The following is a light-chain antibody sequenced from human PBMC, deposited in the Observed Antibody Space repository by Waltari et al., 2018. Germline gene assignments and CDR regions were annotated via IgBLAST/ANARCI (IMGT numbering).Light chain of an antibody. CDR1: QRVGRS. CDR3: QHYVRLPVT. Sequence: EIVLTQSPGTLSLSPGERATLSCRASQRVGRSLAWNQQKPGQAPRLRIYGASIRATGIPDRFSGCGSGTDFSLTISRLEPEDFAAYHCQHYVRLPVTFGQGTKVEIK. J-gene: IGKJ1*01. V-gene: IGKV3-20*01. CDR2: GAS.